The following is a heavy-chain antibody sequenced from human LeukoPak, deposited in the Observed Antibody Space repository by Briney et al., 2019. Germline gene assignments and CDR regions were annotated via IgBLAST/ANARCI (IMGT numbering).Heavy chain of an antibody. CDR1: GFTFSSYW. CDR2: ISSSGSSI. CDR3: TRASSIVGATFDY. V-gene: IGHV3-48*04. Sequence: PGGSLRLSCAASGFTFSSYWMSWVRQAPGKGLEWVSYISSSGSSIYYADSVKGRFTISRDNAKNSLFLQMNSLRAEDTAVYSCTRASSIVGATFDYWGQGTLVTVSS. D-gene: IGHD1-26*01. J-gene: IGHJ4*02.